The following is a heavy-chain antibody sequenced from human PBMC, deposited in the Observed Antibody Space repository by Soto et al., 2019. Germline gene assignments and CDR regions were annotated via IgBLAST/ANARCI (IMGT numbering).Heavy chain of an antibody. D-gene: IGHD3-3*01. V-gene: IGHV3-7*03. CDR2: ISQDGTVK. Sequence: EVLLVESGGGLVQPGGSLRLSCATSGFTFNTYWMTWVRQAPGKGLEWVASISQDGTVKDYEESLRDRFTISRDDVKKSAHLQMNTMIAEDTAVYYCVGSTGWIFDHWGQGTTVTVSS. CDR1: GFTFNTYW. CDR3: VGSTGWIFDH. J-gene: IGHJ6*01.